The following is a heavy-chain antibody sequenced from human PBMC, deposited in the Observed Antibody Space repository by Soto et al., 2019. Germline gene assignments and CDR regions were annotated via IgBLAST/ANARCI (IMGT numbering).Heavy chain of an antibody. CDR2: ISWNSGGI. J-gene: IGHJ4*02. Sequence: EVQLVESGGGLVQPGRSLRLSCAASGFTLDDYAMHWVRQPPGKGLEWVPGISWNSGGIGYADSVKGRFTISRDNAKNSLYLQMNSLRAEDTALYYCAKDIRCGDFGSGYHGNFAYWGQGTLVPVSS. CDR1: GFTLDDYA. CDR3: AKDIRCGDFGSGYHGNFAY. D-gene: IGHD3-3*01. V-gene: IGHV3-9*01.